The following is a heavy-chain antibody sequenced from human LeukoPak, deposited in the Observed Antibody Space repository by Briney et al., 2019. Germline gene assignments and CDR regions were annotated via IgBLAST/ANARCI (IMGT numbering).Heavy chain of an antibody. Sequence: PGGSLRLSCAASGFTFSSYSMNWVRQAPGKGLERVSSISSSSSYIYYADSVKGRFTISRDNAKNSLYLQMNSLRAEDTAVYYCAREFRDIVVVTAILDDAFDIWGQGTMVTVSS. CDR3: AREFRDIVVVTAILDDAFDI. V-gene: IGHV3-21*01. CDR1: GFTFSSYS. D-gene: IGHD2-21*02. J-gene: IGHJ3*02. CDR2: ISSSSSYI.